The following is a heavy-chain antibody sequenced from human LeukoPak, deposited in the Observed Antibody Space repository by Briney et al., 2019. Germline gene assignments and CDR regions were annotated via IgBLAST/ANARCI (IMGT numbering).Heavy chain of an antibody. CDR2: MSATGSDI. V-gene: IGHV3-23*01. D-gene: IGHD2-21*02. J-gene: IGHJ2*01. CDR3: AKDLVTWASGNWYLDL. Sequence: GGSLRLSCAASGFTFRSYGMSWVRQAPGKGLQWVSTMSATGSDIHHADSVKGRFTISRDNSKNTLYLQMNSLRAEDTAVYYCAKDLVTWASGNWYLDLWGRGTLVTVSS. CDR1: GFTFRSYG.